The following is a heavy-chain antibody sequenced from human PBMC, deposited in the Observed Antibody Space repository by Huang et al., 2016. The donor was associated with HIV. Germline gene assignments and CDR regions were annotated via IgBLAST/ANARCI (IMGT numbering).Heavy chain of an antibody. CDR1: GYGFSSYW. CDR2: IYLRDSET. J-gene: IGHJ4*02. Sequence: EVLLVQSGAELKEPGESLKISCTASGYGFSSYWIGWVRQKPGKGLEWMGIIYLRDSETKYSPSFDGQVTISADKSTRTAYLQWESLKAPDTAIYFCARQVDGFRSHFDFWGQGTLVSVSS. CDR3: ARQVDGFRSHFDF. V-gene: IGHV5-51*01. D-gene: IGHD5-18*01.